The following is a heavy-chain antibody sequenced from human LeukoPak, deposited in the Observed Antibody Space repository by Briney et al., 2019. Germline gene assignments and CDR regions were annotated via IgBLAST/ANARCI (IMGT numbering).Heavy chain of an antibody. D-gene: IGHD2-15*01. CDR2: ISYDGNYK. V-gene: IGHV3-30*03. J-gene: IGHJ4*02. Sequence: GGSLRLSCAASGFTFSSYGMHWVRQAPGKGLEWVTSISYDGNYKYYADSVKGRFTISRDFSKNTLYLQMNSLRAEDTAVYYCAREYCSGGSCYSSGGPGFDYWGQGTLVAVSS. CDR3: AREYCSGGSCYSSGGPGFDY. CDR1: GFTFSSYG.